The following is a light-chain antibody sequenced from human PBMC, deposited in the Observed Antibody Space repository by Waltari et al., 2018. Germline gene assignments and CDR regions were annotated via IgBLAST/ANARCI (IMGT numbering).Light chain of an antibody. CDR2: AAS. J-gene: IGKJ2*01. V-gene: IGKV1-39*01. CDR3: QQSYSTPPRT. Sequence: DIQMTQSPSSLSASVGDRVTITCRASQSISSYLNWDQQKPGKAPKLLIYAASSLQSGVPSRFSGSGSGTDFTLTISSLQPEDFATYYCQQSYSTPPRTFGQGTKLEIK. CDR1: QSISSY.